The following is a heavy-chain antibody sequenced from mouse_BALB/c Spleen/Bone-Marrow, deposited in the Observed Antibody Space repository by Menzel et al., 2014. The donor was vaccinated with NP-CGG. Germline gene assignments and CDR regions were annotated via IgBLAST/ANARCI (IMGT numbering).Heavy chain of an antibody. CDR2: ISDGGSYT. CDR3: ARALYGSSYGFAY. Sequence: EVKLQESGGGLVKPGGSLKLSCAASGFTFSDYYMYWVRQTPEKRLEWVATISDGGSYTYYPDSVKGRFTISRDSAKNNLYLQMSSLKSEDTAMYYCARALYGSSYGFAYWGQGTLVTVSA. J-gene: IGHJ3*01. CDR1: GFTFSDYY. D-gene: IGHD1-1*01. V-gene: IGHV5-4*02.